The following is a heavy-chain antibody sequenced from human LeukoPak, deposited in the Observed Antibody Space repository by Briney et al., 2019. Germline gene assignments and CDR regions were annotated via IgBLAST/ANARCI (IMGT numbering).Heavy chain of an antibody. Sequence: GGSLRLSCAASGFTFSSYAMSWVRQAPGKGLEWASAFSGSGDTTFYADSVKGRFTISRDNSKNTLYLQMNSLRAEDTAVYYCAKGRDGYNYPFDYWGQGTLVTVSP. D-gene: IGHD5-24*01. J-gene: IGHJ4*02. CDR2: FSGSGDTT. CDR3: AKGRDGYNYPFDY. CDR1: GFTFSSYA. V-gene: IGHV3-23*01.